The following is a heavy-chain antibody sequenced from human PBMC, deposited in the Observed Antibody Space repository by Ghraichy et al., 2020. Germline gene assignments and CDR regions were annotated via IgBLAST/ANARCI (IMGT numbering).Heavy chain of an antibody. J-gene: IGHJ6*02. V-gene: IGHV4-31*03. CDR2: IYYSGST. Sequence: SLNISCTVSGGSISSGGYYWSWIRQHPGKGLEWIGYIYYSGSTYYNPSLKSRVTISVDTSKNQFSLKLSSVTAADTAVYYCARVSAGDFWSGYYLGMDVWGQGTTVTVSS. CDR1: GGSISSGGYY. D-gene: IGHD3-3*01. CDR3: ARVSAGDFWSGYYLGMDV.